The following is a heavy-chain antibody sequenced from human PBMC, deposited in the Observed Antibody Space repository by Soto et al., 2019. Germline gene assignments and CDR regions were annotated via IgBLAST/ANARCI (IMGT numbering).Heavy chain of an antibody. J-gene: IGHJ4*02. CDR3: ARHGAAIWLGY. V-gene: IGHV5-10-1*01. D-gene: IGHD6-19*01. CDR1: GYTFSGHW. CDR2: IDPSDSYI. Sequence: DSLTISFKTSGYTFSGHWLGLVRQVPGRGLQWMGNIDPSDSYINYNPAFRGHVTFSVDKSSSTAYLHWSSLGPSDTAIYYCARHGAAIWLGYWGQGTLVTVSS.